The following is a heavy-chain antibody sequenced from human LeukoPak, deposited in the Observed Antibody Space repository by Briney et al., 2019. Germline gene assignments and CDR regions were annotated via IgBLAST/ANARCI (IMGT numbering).Heavy chain of an antibody. Sequence: GSLRLSCAASGFAFSSYAMSWVRQAPGKGPEWVSAISGSGGSTYYADSVKGRFTISRDNSKNTLYLQMNSLRAEDTAVYYCAKMGELDWFDPWGQGTLVTVSS. J-gene: IGHJ5*02. CDR1: GFAFSSYA. V-gene: IGHV3-23*01. D-gene: IGHD1-7*01. CDR3: AKMGELDWFDP. CDR2: ISGSGGST.